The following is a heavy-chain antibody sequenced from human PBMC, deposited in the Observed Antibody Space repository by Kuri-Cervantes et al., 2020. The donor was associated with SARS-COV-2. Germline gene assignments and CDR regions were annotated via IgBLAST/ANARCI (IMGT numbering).Heavy chain of an antibody. CDR3: AGLGYCSGGSCYYYYYGMEV. J-gene: IGHJ6*02. V-gene: IGHV1-69*13. Sequence: SVKVSCKASGDTFSSYAISWVRQAPGQGLEWMGGIIPIFGTANYAQKFQGRVTITADESTSTAYMELSSLRSEDTAVYYCAGLGYCSGGSCYYYYYGMEVWGQGTTVTVSS. CDR1: GDTFSSYA. D-gene: IGHD2-15*01. CDR2: IIPIFGTA.